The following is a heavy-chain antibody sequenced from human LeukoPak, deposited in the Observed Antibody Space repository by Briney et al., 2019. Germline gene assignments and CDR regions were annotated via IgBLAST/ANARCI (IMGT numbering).Heavy chain of an antibody. D-gene: IGHD6-13*01. V-gene: IGHV4-4*07. CDR2: IYTSGST. Sequence: PSETLSLTCTVSGGSIGSYYWSWIRQPAGKGLEWIGRIYTSGSTNYNPTLKSRVPMSVDTSKNQFSLKLSSVTAADTAVYYCARVGREQQLDIFDYWGEGTLVTVP. CDR3: ARVGREQQLDIFDY. J-gene: IGHJ4*02. CDR1: GGSIGSYY.